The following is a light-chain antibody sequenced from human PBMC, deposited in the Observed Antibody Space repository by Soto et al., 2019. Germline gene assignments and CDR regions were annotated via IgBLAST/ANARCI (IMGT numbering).Light chain of an antibody. CDR1: SSDVGGYNY. CDR3: CSYTPANPRKSV. J-gene: IGLJ1*01. CDR2: DVS. V-gene: IGLV2-14*01. Sequence: QSALTQPASVSGSPGQSITISCTGTSSDVGGYNYVSWYQQHPGKAPKFMIYDVSNRPSGVSNRFSGSKSGNTASLTIPGLQAEDEANYYCCSYTPANPRKSVFGPGPKV.